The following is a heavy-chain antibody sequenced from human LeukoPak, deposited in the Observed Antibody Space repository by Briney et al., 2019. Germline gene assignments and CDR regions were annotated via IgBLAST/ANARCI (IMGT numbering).Heavy chain of an antibody. CDR3: ARGAYCTNGVCDFDP. D-gene: IGHD2-8*01. V-gene: IGHV1-69*06. Sequence: GASVKVSCKASGYTFTSYGINWVRQAPGQGLEWMGGIIPIFGTANYAQKFQGRVTITADKSTSTAYMELSSLRSEDTAVYYCARGAYCTNGVCDFDPWGQGTLVTVSS. J-gene: IGHJ5*02. CDR1: GYTFTSYG. CDR2: IIPIFGTA.